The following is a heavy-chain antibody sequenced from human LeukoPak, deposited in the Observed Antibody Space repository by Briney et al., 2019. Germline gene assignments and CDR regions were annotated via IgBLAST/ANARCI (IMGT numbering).Heavy chain of an antibody. D-gene: IGHD2-15*01. CDR1: GFTFSSYS. J-gene: IGHJ4*02. V-gene: IGHV3-21*01. CDR3: ARDALYCSGGSCYPSS. CDR2: ISSSSSYI. Sequence: PGGSLRLSCAASGFTFSSYSMNWVRQAPGKGLEWVSSISSSSSYIYYADSVEGRFTISRDNAKNSLYLQMNSLRAEDTAVYYCARDALYCSGGSCYPSSWGQGTLVTVSS.